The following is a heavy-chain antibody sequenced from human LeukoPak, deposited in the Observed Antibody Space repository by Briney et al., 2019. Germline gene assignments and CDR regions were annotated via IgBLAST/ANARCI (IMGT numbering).Heavy chain of an antibody. CDR1: GFTFSSYA. J-gene: IGHJ6*02. CDR3: AKAQGSGSYYHPKYYYGMDV. CDR2: ISGSGGST. Sequence: GGSLRLSCAASGFTFSSYAMSWVRQAPGKGLEWVSAISGSGGSTYYAGSVKGRFTISRDNSKNTLYLQMNSLRAEDTAVYYCAKAQGSGSYYHPKYYYGMDVWGQGTTVTVSS. D-gene: IGHD3-10*01. V-gene: IGHV3-23*01.